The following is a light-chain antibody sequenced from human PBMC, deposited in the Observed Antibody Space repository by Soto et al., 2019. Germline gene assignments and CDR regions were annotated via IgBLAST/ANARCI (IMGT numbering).Light chain of an antibody. J-gene: IGKJ1*01. Sequence: AIRMTQSPSSLSASTGDRVTITCRASQGISSYLAWYQQKPGKAPKLLIYAASTLQSGVPSRFSGSGSGTDFTLTISCLQSEDFATYYCQRQGTFGQGTKVEIK. CDR2: AAS. V-gene: IGKV1-8*01. CDR3: QRQGT. CDR1: QGISSY.